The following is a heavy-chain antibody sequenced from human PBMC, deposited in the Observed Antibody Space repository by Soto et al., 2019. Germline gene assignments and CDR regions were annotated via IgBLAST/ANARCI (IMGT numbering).Heavy chain of an antibody. Sequence: SETLSLTCTVSGGSISSYYWSWIRQPPGKGLEWIGYIYYSGSTNYNPSLKSRVTISVDTSKNQFSLKLSSVTATDTAVYYCARGARAFDYWGQGTLVTSPQ. D-gene: IGHD5-12*01. CDR1: GGSISSYY. V-gene: IGHV4-59*01. CDR2: IYYSGST. J-gene: IGHJ4*02. CDR3: ARGARAFDY.